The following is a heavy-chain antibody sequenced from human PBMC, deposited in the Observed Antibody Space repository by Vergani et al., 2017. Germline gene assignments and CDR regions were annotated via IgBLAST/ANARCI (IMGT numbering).Heavy chain of an antibody. CDR2: IRYDGSNK. J-gene: IGHJ2*01. Sequence: QVQLVESGGGVVQPGGSLRLSCAASGFTFSSYGMHWVRQAPGKGLEWVAFIRYDGSNKYYADSVKGRFTISRDNSKNTLYLQMNSLRAEDTAVYYCAREWVYGDSWWYFDLWGRGTLVTVSS. CDR3: AREWVYGDSWWYFDL. V-gene: IGHV3-30*02. D-gene: IGHD4-17*01. CDR1: GFTFSSYG.